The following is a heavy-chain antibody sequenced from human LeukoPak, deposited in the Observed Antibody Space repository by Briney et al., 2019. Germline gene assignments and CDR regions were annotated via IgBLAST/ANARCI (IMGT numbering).Heavy chain of an antibody. D-gene: IGHD3-3*01. Sequence: GGSLRLSCAASGFTFSSYWMSWVRQAPGKGLEWVANIKQDGSEKYYVDSVKGRFTISRDNAKNSLYLQMNSLRAEDTAVYYCAREAFGDFWSGYLPYWGQGTLVTVSS. CDR1: GFTFSSYW. CDR2: IKQDGSEK. V-gene: IGHV3-7*01. CDR3: AREAFGDFWSGYLPY. J-gene: IGHJ4*02.